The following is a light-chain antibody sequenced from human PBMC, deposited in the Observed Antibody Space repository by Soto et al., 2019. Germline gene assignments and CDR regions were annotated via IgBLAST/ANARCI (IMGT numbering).Light chain of an antibody. Sequence: QSALTQPASVSGSPGQSITISCTGTSSDVGSYNLVSCYQQHPGKAPKLMIYEGSKRPSGVSNRFSGSKSGNTASLTISGLQAEDEADYSCCSYAGSSTYVFGTGTKLTVL. CDR3: CSYAGSSTYV. CDR2: EGS. V-gene: IGLV2-23*01. J-gene: IGLJ1*01. CDR1: SSDVGSYNL.